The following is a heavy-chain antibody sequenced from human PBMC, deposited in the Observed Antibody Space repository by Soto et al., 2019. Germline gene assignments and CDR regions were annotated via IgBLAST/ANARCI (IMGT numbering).Heavy chain of an antibody. J-gene: IGHJ4*02. D-gene: IGHD3-9*01. CDR2: IWFDGSKK. Sequence: LSLTCAASGFSFSNYAMSWVRQAPGKGLEWVAVIWFDGSKKYYVDSVKGRFTISRDDSKNTVYLQMNSLRAEDTAVYYCARVLRYFDWIIDSWGQGTLVTVSS. CDR1: GFSFSNYA. V-gene: IGHV3-33*08. CDR3: ARVLRYFDWIIDS.